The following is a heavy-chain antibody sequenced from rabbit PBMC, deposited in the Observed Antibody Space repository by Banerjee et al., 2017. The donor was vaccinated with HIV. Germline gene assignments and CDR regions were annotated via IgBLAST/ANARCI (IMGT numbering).Heavy chain of an antibody. Sequence: QQQLVESGGGLVKPGASLTLTCKASGFSFSNKAVMCWVRQAPGKGLEWIGYIDPVFGITYYANWVNGRFSISRENAQNTVFLQMTSLTAADTATYFCARDGTGGSYFALWGQGTLVTVS. CDR3: ARDGTGGSYFAL. CDR1: GFSFSNKA. J-gene: IGHJ4*01. D-gene: IGHD8-1*01. CDR2: IDPVFGIT. V-gene: IGHV1S47*01.